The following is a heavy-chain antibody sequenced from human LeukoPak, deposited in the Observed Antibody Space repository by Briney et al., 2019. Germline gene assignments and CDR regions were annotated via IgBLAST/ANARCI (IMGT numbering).Heavy chain of an antibody. J-gene: IGHJ4*02. CDR3: AKGNADYDFWSGWGPYYFDS. Sequence: GGSLRLSCAASGFTFSSYAMSWVRQAPGKGLEWVSAISGSGGSTYYADSVKGRFTISRDNSKNTLYLQMNSLRAEDTAVYYCAKGNADYDFWSGWGPYYFDSGAREPWSPSPQ. V-gene: IGHV3-23*01. D-gene: IGHD3-3*01. CDR1: GFTFSSYA. CDR2: ISGSGGST.